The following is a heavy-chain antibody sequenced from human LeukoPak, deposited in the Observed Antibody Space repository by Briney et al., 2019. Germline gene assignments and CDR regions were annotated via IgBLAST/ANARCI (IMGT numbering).Heavy chain of an antibody. CDR2: IYHSGST. D-gene: IGHD1-20*01. J-gene: IGHJ4*02. Sequence: PSETLSLTCAVSRGSISSNNWWSWVRQPPGKRLEWIAEIYHSGSTNYNPSLKSRVTISVDKSRNQFSLKLGSVTAADTAVYYCATAGRVGITGTVLDYWGQGTLVTVSS. V-gene: IGHV4-4*02. CDR1: RGSISSNNW. CDR3: ATAGRVGITGTVLDY.